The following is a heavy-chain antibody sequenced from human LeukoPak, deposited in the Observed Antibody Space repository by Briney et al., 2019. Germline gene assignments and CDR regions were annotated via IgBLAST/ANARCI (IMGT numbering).Heavy chain of an antibody. D-gene: IGHD2-21*01. J-gene: IGHJ4*02. CDR3: ARSPLVVAVKPQFDY. CDR2: ISSSSSYI. V-gene: IGHV3-21*01. Sequence: GGSLRLSCAASGFTFSSYSMNWVRQAPGKGLEWVSSISSSSSYIYYADSVKGQFTISRDNAKNSLYLQMNSLRAEDTAVYYCARSPLVVAVKPQFDYWGQGTLVTVSS. CDR1: GFTFSSYS.